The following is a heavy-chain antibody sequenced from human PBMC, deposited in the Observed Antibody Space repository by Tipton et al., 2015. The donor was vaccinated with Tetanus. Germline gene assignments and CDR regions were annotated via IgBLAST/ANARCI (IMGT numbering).Heavy chain of an antibody. J-gene: IGHJ5*02. V-gene: IGHV4-4*07. Sequence: TLSLTCTVSGGSISSYYWSWIRQPAGKGLEWIGRIYTSGSTNYNPPLKSRVTMSVDTSKNQFSLKLSSVTAADTAVYYCAREVDLIAAASNWFDPWGQGTLVTVSS. CDR1: GGSISSYY. CDR3: AREVDLIAAASNWFDP. D-gene: IGHD6-13*01. CDR2: IYTSGST.